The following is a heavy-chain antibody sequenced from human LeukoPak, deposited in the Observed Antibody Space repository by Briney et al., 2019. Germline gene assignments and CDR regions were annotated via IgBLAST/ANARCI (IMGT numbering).Heavy chain of an antibody. CDR3: ARDQVRYQLLFKVYYYYMDV. D-gene: IGHD2-2*01. J-gene: IGHJ6*03. CDR2: INHSGST. V-gene: IGHV4-34*01. CDR1: GGSFSGYY. Sequence: PSETLSLTCAVYGGSFSGYYWSWIRQPPGKGLEWIGEINHSGSTNYNLSLKSRVTISVDTSKNQFSLKLSSVTAADTAVYYCARDQVRYQLLFKVYYYYMDVWGKGTTVTVSS.